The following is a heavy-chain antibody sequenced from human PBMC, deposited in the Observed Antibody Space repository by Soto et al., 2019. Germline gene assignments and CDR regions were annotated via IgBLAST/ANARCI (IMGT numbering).Heavy chain of an antibody. V-gene: IGHV4-30-4*01. CDR3: ARDGGHYYDSSGYYDVGYFDY. J-gene: IGHJ4*02. D-gene: IGHD3-22*01. CDR2: IYYSGST. CDR1: GGSISSGDYY. Sequence: SETLSLTCTVSGGSISSGDYYWSWIRQPPGKGLEWIGYIYYSGSTYYNPSLKSRVTISVDTSKNQFSLKLGSVTAADTAVYYCARDGGHYYDSSGYYDVGYFDYWGQGTLVTVSS.